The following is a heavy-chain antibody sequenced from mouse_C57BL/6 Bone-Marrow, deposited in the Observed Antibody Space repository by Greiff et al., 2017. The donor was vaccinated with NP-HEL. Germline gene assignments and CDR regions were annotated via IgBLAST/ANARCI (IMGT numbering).Heavy chain of an antibody. CDR3: AVTGTGAWFAY. CDR1: GYTFTSYW. J-gene: IGHJ3*01. CDR2: IDPSDSYT. D-gene: IGHD4-1*01. V-gene: IGHV1-50*01. Sequence: VKLQQPGAELVKPGASVKLSCKASGYTFTSYWMQWVKQRPGQGLEWIGEIDPSDSYTNYNQKFKGKATLTVDTSSSTAYMQLSSLTSEDSAVYYCAVTGTGAWFAYWGQGTLVTVSA.